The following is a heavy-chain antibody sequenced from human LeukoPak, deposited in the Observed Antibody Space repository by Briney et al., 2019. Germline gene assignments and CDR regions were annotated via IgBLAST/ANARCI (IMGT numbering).Heavy chain of an antibody. Sequence: GGSLRLSCAASGFTFSSYAMNWVRQAPGKGLEWVSVITGSGAYRYYADYVKGRFTISRDNSKNTLYLQMNSLRAEDTAVYYCAKETSRAFDIWGQGTMVTVSS. V-gene: IGHV3-23*01. CDR3: AKETSRAFDI. CDR2: ITGSGAYR. CDR1: GFTFSSYA. J-gene: IGHJ3*02.